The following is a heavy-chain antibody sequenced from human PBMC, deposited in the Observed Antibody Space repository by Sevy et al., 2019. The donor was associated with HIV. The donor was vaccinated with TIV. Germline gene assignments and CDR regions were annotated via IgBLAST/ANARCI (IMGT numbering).Heavy chain of an antibody. CDR3: ARHGNSGYYFNYYYYGMDV. J-gene: IGHJ6*02. CDR2: ISGDSGHT. D-gene: IGHD3-22*01. Sequence: GGSLRLSCAATGFSLNDYYMTWIRQAPGKGLEWVSYISGDSGHTNYAESVKGRFTISRDNTKNFVYLQMDGLRAEDTATYYCARHGNSGYYFNYYYYGMDVWGQGTTVTVSS. V-gene: IGHV3-11*06. CDR1: GFSLNDYY.